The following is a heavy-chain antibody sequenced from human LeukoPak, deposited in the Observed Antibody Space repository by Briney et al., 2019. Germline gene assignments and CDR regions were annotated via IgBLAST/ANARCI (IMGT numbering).Heavy chain of an antibody. CDR1: GFTFSNYW. J-gene: IGHJ4*02. Sequence: KAGGSLRLSCAASGFTFSNYWMTWVRQAPGKGLEWIASINYSGSTYYNPSLNSRATISVDTSKTQFSLRLSSVTAADTAVYYCARLSDFWGQGILVTVSS. V-gene: IGHV4-39*01. CDR2: INYSGST. CDR3: ARLSDF.